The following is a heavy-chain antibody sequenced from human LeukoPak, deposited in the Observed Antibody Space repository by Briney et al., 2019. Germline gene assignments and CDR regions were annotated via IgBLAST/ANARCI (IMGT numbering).Heavy chain of an antibody. V-gene: IGHV1-18*04. CDR3: ARDPSNTSGRYIYFDS. Sequence: ASVKVSCKASGYTFTGHYMHWVRQAPGQGLEWMGWISTYNGDTNYAQNLQGRVTMTRDTSTSTAYMELRSLRSDDTAVYYCARDPSNTSGRYIYFDSWSQGTLVTVSS. D-gene: IGHD6-19*01. CDR1: GYTFTGHY. CDR2: ISTYNGDT. J-gene: IGHJ4*02.